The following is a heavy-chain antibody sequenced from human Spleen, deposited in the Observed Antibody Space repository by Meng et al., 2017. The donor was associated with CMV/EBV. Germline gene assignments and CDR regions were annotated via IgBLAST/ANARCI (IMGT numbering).Heavy chain of an antibody. CDR1: GYIFTKYD. CDR2: IGVDNGNT. Sequence: SGYIFTKYDITWVRQAPGQGLGWMGWIGVDNGNTKYAQNLLGRVTLTTDTSTDTAYMEMRSLRSDDTAVYYCAREVPQLSPDKGFGPWGQGTLVTVSS. J-gene: IGHJ5*02. D-gene: IGHD2-15*01. V-gene: IGHV1-18*01. CDR3: AREVPQLSPDKGFGP.